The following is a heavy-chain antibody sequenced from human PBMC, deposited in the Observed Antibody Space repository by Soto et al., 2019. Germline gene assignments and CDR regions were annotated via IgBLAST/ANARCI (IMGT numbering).Heavy chain of an antibody. CDR2: ISGSGGST. V-gene: IGHV3-23*01. D-gene: IGHD5-18*01. Sequence: GGSLRLSCAASGFTFSSYAMSWVRQAPGKGLEWVSTISGSGGSTYYADSVKGRFTISRDNSMYTLYLQMNSLRAEVTVVYYCAKDLVDSSMDPYYFDYWGQGTLVTAPQ. CDR1: GFTFSSYA. J-gene: IGHJ4*02. CDR3: AKDLVDSSMDPYYFDY.